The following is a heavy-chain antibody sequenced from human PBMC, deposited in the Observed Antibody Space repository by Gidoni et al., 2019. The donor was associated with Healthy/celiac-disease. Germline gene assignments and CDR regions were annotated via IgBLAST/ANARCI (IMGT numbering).Heavy chain of an antibody. J-gene: IGHJ4*02. CDR2: INAGNGNT. Sequence: QVQLVQSGAEEKKPGASVKVSCKASGYTFTSYAMHWVRQAPGQRLEWMGWINAGNGNTKYSQNFQGRVTITRDTSASTAYMELSSLRSEDTAVYYCARARDSNFHFDYWGQGTLVTVSS. D-gene: IGHD4-4*01. V-gene: IGHV1-3*05. CDR1: GYTFTSYA. CDR3: ARARDSNFHFDY.